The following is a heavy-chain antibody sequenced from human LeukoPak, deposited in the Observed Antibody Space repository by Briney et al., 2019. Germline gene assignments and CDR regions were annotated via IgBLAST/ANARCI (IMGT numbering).Heavy chain of an antibody. V-gene: IGHV3-30*18. CDR2: ISYDGSNK. CDR3: AKDVNVGTTKRSFDD. Sequence: PGRSLRLSCAASGFTFNTFGMHWVRQAPGKGLEWVAVISYDGSNKYYAYSVKGRFTISRDNYKDTLYLQMNSLSTEDTAVYYCAKDVNVGTTKRSFDDWGQGTLVTVSS. D-gene: IGHD1-26*01. J-gene: IGHJ4*02. CDR1: GFTFNTFG.